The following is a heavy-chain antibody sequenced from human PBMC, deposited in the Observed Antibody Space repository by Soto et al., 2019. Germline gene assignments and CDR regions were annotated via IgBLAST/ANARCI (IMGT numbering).Heavy chain of an antibody. Sequence: SETLSLTCTVSGGSISSYYWSWIRQPPGKGLEWIGYIYYSGSTNYNPSLKSRVTISVDTSKNQFSLKLSSVTAADTAVYYCARSVPEGYCSSTSCYAPLTHYFDYWGQGTLVTVSS. CDR1: GGSISSYY. V-gene: IGHV4-59*01. J-gene: IGHJ4*02. CDR3: ARSVPEGYCSSTSCYAPLTHYFDY. CDR2: IYYSGST. D-gene: IGHD2-2*01.